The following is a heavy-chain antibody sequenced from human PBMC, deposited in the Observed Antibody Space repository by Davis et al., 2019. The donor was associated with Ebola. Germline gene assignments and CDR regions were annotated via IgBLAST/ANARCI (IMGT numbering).Heavy chain of an antibody. CDR2: MNPNSGNT. D-gene: IGHD1-14*01. CDR3: ARRALHHTPDY. J-gene: IGHJ4*02. CDR1: GYSFTSYD. Sequence: AASVKVSCKASGYSFTSYDINWVRQASGQGLEWMGWMNPNSGNTGYAQKFQGRVTMTRDTSRTTAYMELSSLRSEDTAVYYCARRALHHTPDYWGQGTLVTVSS. V-gene: IGHV1-8*01.